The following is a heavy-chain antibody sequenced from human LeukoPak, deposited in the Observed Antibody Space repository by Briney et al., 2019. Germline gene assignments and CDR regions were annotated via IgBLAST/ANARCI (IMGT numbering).Heavy chain of an antibody. D-gene: IGHD6-13*01. Sequence: GGSLRLSCAASGFTFSSYWMTWFRQAPGKGLEWVANIKQDGSEKYYVDSVKGRFTISKDSAKNSLYLQMNSLRADDTAVYYCARAGGSSWGDYWGQEPLVTVSS. CDR3: ARAGGSSWGDY. CDR2: IKQDGSEK. J-gene: IGHJ4*02. CDR1: GFTFSSYW. V-gene: IGHV3-7*01.